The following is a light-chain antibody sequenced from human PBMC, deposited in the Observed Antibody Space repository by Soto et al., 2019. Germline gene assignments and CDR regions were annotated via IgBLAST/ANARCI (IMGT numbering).Light chain of an antibody. Sequence: QSVLTQPPSVSAAPGQRVTISCSGSSSNIPNNYVSWYQQHPGKVPQLMIYDVSNRPSGVSNRFSGSKSGNTASLTISGLQAEDEADYYCSSYTSGTTRYVFGTGTKLTVL. J-gene: IGLJ1*01. V-gene: IGLV2-14*01. CDR2: DVS. CDR3: SSYTSGTTRYV. CDR1: SSNIPNNY.